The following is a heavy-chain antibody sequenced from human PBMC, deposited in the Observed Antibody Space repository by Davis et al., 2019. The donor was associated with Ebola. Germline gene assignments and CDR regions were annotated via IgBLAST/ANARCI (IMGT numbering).Heavy chain of an antibody. D-gene: IGHD3-22*01. CDR1: GFTFSTYS. CDR3: ARGGYYDTSGYSHDAFDI. Sequence: PGGSLRLSCAASGFTFSTYSMNWVRQAPGKGLEWVSSISSSSYYIYYADSLKGRFTISRDNAKNSLYLQMNSLRAEDTAVYHGARGGYYDTSGYSHDAFDIWGQGTMVTVSS. V-gene: IGHV3-21*01. CDR2: ISSSSYYI. J-gene: IGHJ3*02.